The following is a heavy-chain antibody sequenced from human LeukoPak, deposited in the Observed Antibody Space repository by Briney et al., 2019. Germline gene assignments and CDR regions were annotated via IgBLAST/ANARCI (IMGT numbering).Heavy chain of an antibody. CDR1: GFSFSVYA. J-gene: IGHJ4*02. V-gene: IGHV3-23*01. CDR2: ISGSGGRT. CDR3: GKGGQDFDFWRFDY. D-gene: IGHD3-3*01. Sequence: GGSLRLSCAASGFSFSVYAMSWVRQAPGKGLEWVSSISGSGGRTYYTNSVKGRFTISRENFKNTVYVEMNNLGTEDTALYYWGKGGQDFDFWRFDYWGQGNLVIVSS.